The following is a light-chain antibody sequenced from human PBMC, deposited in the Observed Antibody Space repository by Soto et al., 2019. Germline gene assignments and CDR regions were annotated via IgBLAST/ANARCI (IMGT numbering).Light chain of an antibody. CDR2: GAS. CDR1: QSVSSSY. J-gene: IGKJ2*01. Sequence: EIVLTQSPGTLSLSPGERATLSCRASQSVSSSYLAWYQQKPGQAPRLLIYGASSRATVIPDMFCGSGSGTDFTLTISRLEPEDFAVYYCQQYGSSPYTFGQGTKLEIK. V-gene: IGKV3-20*01. CDR3: QQYGSSPYT.